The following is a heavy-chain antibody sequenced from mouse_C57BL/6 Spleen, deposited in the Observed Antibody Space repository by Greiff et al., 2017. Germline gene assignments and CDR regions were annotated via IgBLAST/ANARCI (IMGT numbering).Heavy chain of an antibody. CDR3: ARGEITTPWYFDV. CDR2: IDPHSGGT. V-gene: IGHV1-72*01. J-gene: IGHJ1*03. Sequence: QVQLKQSGAELVKPGASVKLSCKASGYTFTSYWMHWVKQRPGRGLEWIGRIDPHSGGTKYNEKFKSKATLTVDKPSSTAYMQLSSLTSEDSAVYYCARGEITTPWYFDVWGTGTTVTVSS. CDR1: GYTFTSYW. D-gene: IGHD1-1*01.